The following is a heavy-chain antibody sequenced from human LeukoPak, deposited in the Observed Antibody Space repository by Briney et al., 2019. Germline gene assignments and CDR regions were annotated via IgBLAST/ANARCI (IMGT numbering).Heavy chain of an antibody. V-gene: IGHV1-2*02. J-gene: IGHJ3*02. D-gene: IGHD3-22*01. CDR1: GYTFTGYY. CDR2: INPNSGGT. CDR3: ASYDSSGYFAFDI. Sequence: ASVKVSCKASGYTFTGYYMHWVRQAPGQGLEWMGWINPNSGGTNYAQKFQGRVTMTRDTSISTAYMELSSLRSEDTAVYYCASYDSSGYFAFDIWGQGTMVTVSS.